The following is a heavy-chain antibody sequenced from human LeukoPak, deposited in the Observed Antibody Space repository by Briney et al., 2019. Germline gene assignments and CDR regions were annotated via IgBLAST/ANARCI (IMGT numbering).Heavy chain of an antibody. V-gene: IGHV1-18*01. CDR3: ARISPRIVVVVAATGGFDY. CDR2: INAYNGNT. Sequence: ASVKVSCKASGYTFTSYGISWVRQAPGQGLEWMGWINAYNGNTNYAQKLQGRVTMTTDTSTSTAYMELRSLRSDDTAVYYCARISPRIVVVVAATGGFDYWGQGTLVTVSS. CDR1: GYTFTSYG. J-gene: IGHJ4*02. D-gene: IGHD2-15*01.